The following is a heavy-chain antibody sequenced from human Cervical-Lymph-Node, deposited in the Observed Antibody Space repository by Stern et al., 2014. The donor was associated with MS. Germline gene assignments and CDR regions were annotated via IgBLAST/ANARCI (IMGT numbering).Heavy chain of an antibody. CDR2: ISTDGSTD. CDR3: AKDYSGTINF. D-gene: IGHD5-12*01. Sequence: VQLVESGGGLVRPGRSLRLSCAASGFPFRHYGMHWVRQAPGKGLEWVATISTDGSTDYYPNSLKGRFTNSRGNFNNTLYLQINSLRPEDTARYCCAKDYSGTINFWGQGTLVTVSS. V-gene: IGHV3-30*18. J-gene: IGHJ4*02. CDR1: GFPFRHYG.